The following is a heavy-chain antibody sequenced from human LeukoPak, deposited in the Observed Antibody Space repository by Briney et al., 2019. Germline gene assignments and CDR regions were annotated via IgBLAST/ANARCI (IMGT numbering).Heavy chain of an antibody. CDR3: ARVLYWFDP. V-gene: IGHV3-53*01. CDR2: IYSGGST. D-gene: IGHD3-3*01. J-gene: IGHJ5*02. Sequence: GGSLRLSCGASGFTFRSYAMSWVRQAPGKGLEWVSVIYSGGSTYYADSVKGRFTISRDNSKNTLYLQMNSLRAEDTAVYYCARVLYWFDPWGQGTLVTVSS. CDR1: GFTFRSYA.